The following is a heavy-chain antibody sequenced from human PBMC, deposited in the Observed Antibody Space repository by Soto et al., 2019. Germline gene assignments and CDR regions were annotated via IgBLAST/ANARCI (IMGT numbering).Heavy chain of an antibody. CDR2: INHSGST. Sequence: SETLSLTCAVYGGSFSGYYWGWIRQPPGKGLEWIGEINHSGSTNYNPSLKSRVTISVDTSKNQFSLKLSSVTAADTAVYYCARARIAPNYYYGMDVWGQGTTVTVSS. D-gene: IGHD6-13*01. CDR3: ARARIAPNYYYGMDV. CDR1: GGSFSGYY. J-gene: IGHJ6*02. V-gene: IGHV4-34*01.